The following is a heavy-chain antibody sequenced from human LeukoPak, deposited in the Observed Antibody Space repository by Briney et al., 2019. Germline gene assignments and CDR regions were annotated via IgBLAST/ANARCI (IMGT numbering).Heavy chain of an antibody. V-gene: IGHV4-39*01. D-gene: IGHD3-10*01. J-gene: IGHJ4*02. Sequence: SETLSLTCTVSGGSISSSGYYWGWIRQPPGKGLEWIGNIYYSGSTYYNPPLKSRVTISVDTSKNQFSLKLSSVTAADTAVYYCARTRYYYNSRNYGAPYYFDYWGQGTLVTVSS. CDR3: ARTRYYYNSRNYGAPYYFDY. CDR2: IYYSGST. CDR1: GGSISSSGYY.